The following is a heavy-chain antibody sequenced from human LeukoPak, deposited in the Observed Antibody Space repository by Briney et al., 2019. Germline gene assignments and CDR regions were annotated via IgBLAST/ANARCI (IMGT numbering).Heavy chain of an antibody. CDR1: GYIFTNYW. Sequence: NPGESLKISCKASGYIFTNYWIGWVRQLPGEGLEWMGIIYPGDPDTRYSPSFQGQVTISADNSINTAYLQRSSLKASDTAIYYCARRLTAEVWGQGTLVTVSS. D-gene: IGHD7-27*01. V-gene: IGHV5-51*01. CDR2: IYPGDPDT. CDR3: ARRLTAEV. J-gene: IGHJ4*02.